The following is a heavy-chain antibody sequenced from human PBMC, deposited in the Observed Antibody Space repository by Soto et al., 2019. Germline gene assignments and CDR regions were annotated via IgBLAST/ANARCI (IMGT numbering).Heavy chain of an antibody. CDR3: ARAPHLNWNYWGGAFDI. J-gene: IGHJ3*02. CDR2: IKQDGSEK. D-gene: IGHD1-7*01. Sequence: EVQLVESGGGLVQPGGSLRLSCAASGFTFSSYWMSWVRQAPGKGLEWVANIKQDGSEKYYVDSVKGRFTISRDNAKNSLYLQMNSLRAEDTAVYYCARAPHLNWNYWGGAFDIWGQGTMVTVSS. CDR1: GFTFSSYW. V-gene: IGHV3-7*03.